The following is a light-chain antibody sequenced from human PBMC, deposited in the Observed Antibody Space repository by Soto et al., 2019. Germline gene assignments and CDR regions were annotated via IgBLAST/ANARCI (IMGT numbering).Light chain of an antibody. Sequence: EIVMTQSPATLSVSPGERATLSCRASQSVSSNLAWYQQKPGQAPRLLIYGASTRATGIPARFSGSGSGTQFTRTSNSLQSEDFAVYYWQEYNNWPRTFGQGTKVEIK. V-gene: IGKV3-15*01. J-gene: IGKJ1*01. CDR3: QEYNNWPRT. CDR1: QSVSSN. CDR2: GAS.